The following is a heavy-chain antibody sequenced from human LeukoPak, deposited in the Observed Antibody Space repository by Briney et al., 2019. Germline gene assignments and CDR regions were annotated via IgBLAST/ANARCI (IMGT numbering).Heavy chain of an antibody. J-gene: IGHJ4*02. CDR2: FDPEDGET. D-gene: IGHD2-8*01. CDR3: ATAGPSVLMVYALDY. Sequence: ASVKVSCKVSGYTLTELSMHWVRQAPGKGLEWMGGFDPEDGETIYAQKFQGRVTMTEDTSTDTAYMELSSLRSEGTAVYYCATAGPSVLMVYALDYWGQGTLVTVSS. CDR1: GYTLTELS. V-gene: IGHV1-24*01.